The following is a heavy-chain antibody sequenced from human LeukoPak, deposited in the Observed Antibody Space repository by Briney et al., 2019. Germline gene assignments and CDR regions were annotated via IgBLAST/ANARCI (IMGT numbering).Heavy chain of an antibody. CDR2: IYYSGST. Sequence: PSETLSLTCTVSGVSISSGGYYWSWIRQHPGKGLEWIGYIYYSGSTYYNPSLESRVTISVDTSKNQFSLKLSSVTAADTAVYYCARATPQTAEFDYWGQGTLVTVSS. V-gene: IGHV4-31*03. J-gene: IGHJ4*02. CDR1: GVSISSGGYY. D-gene: IGHD2-21*02. CDR3: ARATPQTAEFDY.